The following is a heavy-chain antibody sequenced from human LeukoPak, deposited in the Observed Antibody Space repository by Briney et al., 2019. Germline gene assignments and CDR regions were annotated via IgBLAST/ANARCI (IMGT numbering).Heavy chain of an antibody. Sequence: PGRSLRLSCAASGFTFSSHGMHWVRQAPGKGLEWVSSIRSGSTYIKYADSVKGRFTISRDDAKNSLYLQMNSLRAEDTAVYYCARGTPAATATSITNDYFDYWGQGTLVTVSS. D-gene: IGHD3-10*01. CDR2: IRSGSTYI. V-gene: IGHV3-21*01. CDR1: GFTFSSHG. J-gene: IGHJ4*02. CDR3: ARGTPAATATSITNDYFDY.